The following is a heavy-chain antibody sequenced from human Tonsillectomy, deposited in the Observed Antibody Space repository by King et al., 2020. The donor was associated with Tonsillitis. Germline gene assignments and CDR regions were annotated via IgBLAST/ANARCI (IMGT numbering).Heavy chain of an antibody. CDR2: IYHSGST. CDR1: GVSITSGGYY. J-gene: IGHJ4*02. V-gene: IGHV4-31*03. Sequence: VQLQESGPGLVKPSQTLSLTCTVSGVSITSGGYYWSWVRQHPGKGLEWIGQIYHSGSTYYSPPLRSRGTKSVDTSENQFSLKLTSVTAADTAGYYRAGSGATFDYWGQGTLVTVSS. D-gene: IGHD2-15*01. CDR3: AGSGATFDY.